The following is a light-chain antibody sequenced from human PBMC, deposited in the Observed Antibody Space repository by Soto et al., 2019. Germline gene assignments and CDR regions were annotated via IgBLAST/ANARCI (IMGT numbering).Light chain of an antibody. CDR1: QSISDY. Sequence: DIQMTQSPSSLSASVGDRVTITCRASQSISDYLNWYQRKVGKAPKLLIYAASTLQSGIPSRFSGSGSGTDFTLTINSLQPEDFATYYCQQTYTTPQTFGQGTKLEIK. J-gene: IGKJ2*01. CDR3: QQTYTTPQT. CDR2: AAS. V-gene: IGKV1-39*01.